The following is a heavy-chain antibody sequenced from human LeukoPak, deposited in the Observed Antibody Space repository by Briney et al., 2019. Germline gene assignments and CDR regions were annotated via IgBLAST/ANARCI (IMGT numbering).Heavy chain of an antibody. CDR3: ARVVDIVATILIDY. CDR2: SYYSGRT. CDR1: GGSISSSNYY. J-gene: IGHJ4*02. Sequence: SETLSLTCTVSGGSISSSNYYWGRIRQPPGKGLEWIGSSYYSGRTYYSPSLKSRVTISVDTSKNQFSLKLSSVTAADTAVYYCARVVDIVATILIDYWGQGTLVTVSS. D-gene: IGHD5-12*01. V-gene: IGHV4-39*01.